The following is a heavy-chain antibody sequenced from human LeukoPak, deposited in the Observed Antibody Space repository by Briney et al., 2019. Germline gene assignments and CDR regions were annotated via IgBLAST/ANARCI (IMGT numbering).Heavy chain of an antibody. Sequence: GGSLRLSCAASGFTFSSYAVSWVRQAPGKGLEWVSAISGSGGSTYYADSVKGRFTISRDNSKNTLYLQMNSLRAEDTAVYYCAKTRGGYYGDYVGDYWGQGTLVTVSS. CDR1: GFTFSSYA. V-gene: IGHV3-23*01. CDR3: AKTRGGYYGDYVGDY. J-gene: IGHJ4*02. CDR2: ISGSGGST. D-gene: IGHD4-17*01.